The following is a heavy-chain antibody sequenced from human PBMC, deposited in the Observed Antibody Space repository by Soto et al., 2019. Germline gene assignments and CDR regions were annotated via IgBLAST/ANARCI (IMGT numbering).Heavy chain of an antibody. CDR3: ARGLIAARLEMHLDY. Sequence: SETLSLTCTVSGGSISSYYWSWIRQPPGKGLEWIGYIYYSGSTNYNPSLKSRVTISVDTSKNQFSLKLSSVTAADTAVYYCARGLIAARLEMHLDYWGQGTLVTVSS. D-gene: IGHD6-6*01. CDR2: IYYSGST. V-gene: IGHV4-59*01. J-gene: IGHJ4*02. CDR1: GGSISSYY.